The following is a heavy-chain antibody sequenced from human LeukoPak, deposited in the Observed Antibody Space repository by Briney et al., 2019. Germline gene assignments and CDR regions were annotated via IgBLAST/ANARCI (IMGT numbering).Heavy chain of an antibody. V-gene: IGHV3-7*05. J-gene: IGHJ3*02. D-gene: IGHD3-9*01. CDR3: ATYWRHFDWLLSDI. Sequence: GGSLRLSCEASGFTFGDYWMTWVRQAPGKGLEGVANIKQDGSENHYVDSVKGRFTISRDNAKDSLYLQMNSLRAEDTAVYYCATYWRHFDWLLSDIWGLGTMVTVSS. CDR1: GFTFGDYW. CDR2: IKQDGSEN.